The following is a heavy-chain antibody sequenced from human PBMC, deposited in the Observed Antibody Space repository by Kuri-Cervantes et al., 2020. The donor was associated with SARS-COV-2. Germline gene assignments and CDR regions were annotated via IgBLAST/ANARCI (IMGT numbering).Heavy chain of an antibody. Sequence: GESLKISCAASGFTFSSYAMSWVRQAPGKGLEWVSAISGSGGSTYYADSVKGRFTISRDNSKNTLYLQMNSLRAEVTAVYYCAKGGWGATAYYMDVWGKGTTVTVSS. V-gene: IGHV3-23*01. CDR3: AKGGWGATAYYMDV. CDR1: GFTFSSYA. CDR2: ISGSGGST. J-gene: IGHJ6*03. D-gene: IGHD1-26*01.